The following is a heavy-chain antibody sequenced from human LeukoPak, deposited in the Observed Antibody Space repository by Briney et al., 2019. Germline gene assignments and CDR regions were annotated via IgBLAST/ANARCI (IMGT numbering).Heavy chain of an antibody. J-gene: IGHJ5*02. CDR1: GESISGFY. CDR2: IYYSGST. D-gene: IGHD3-9*01. V-gene: IGHV4-59*01. CDR3: AKEFRATGRIRLRYFDWSPPFDP. Sequence: SETLSLTCTVSGESISGFYWTWIRQPPGKGLEWIGYIYYSGSTNYNPSLKSRVTISVDTSKNQLSLKLSSVTAADTAVYYCAKEFRATGRIRLRYFDWSPPFDPWGQGTLVTVSS.